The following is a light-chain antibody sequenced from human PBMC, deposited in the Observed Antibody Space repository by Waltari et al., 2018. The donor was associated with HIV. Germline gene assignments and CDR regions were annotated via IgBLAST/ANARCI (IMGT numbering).Light chain of an antibody. J-gene: IGKJ4*02. CDR3: QQYNDWPPRT. V-gene: IGKV3-15*01. CDR2: GAS. CDR1: QSISSN. Sequence: EIVMTQSPATLSVPPGERATLSCRASQSISSNLAWYQQKPVQAPRLLIFGASARATGIPARFSGSGSGTEFTLTISSLQSEDFAVYYCQQYNDWPPRTFGGGSKVEIK.